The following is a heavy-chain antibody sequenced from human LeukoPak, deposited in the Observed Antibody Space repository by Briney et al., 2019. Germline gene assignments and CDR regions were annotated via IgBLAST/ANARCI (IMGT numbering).Heavy chain of an antibody. Sequence: GGSLRLSCSGSGITLMSYTIHWVRRAPGKGLEWMTCVLDNTDFPYYADSVEGRFIISRDNSKNTLYLQMNSLRAEDTAVYYCASLRDGYIWGQGTTVTVSS. CDR2: VLDNTDFP. CDR1: GITLMSYT. V-gene: IGHV3-30*14. J-gene: IGHJ6*02. D-gene: IGHD5-24*01. CDR3: ASLRDGYI.